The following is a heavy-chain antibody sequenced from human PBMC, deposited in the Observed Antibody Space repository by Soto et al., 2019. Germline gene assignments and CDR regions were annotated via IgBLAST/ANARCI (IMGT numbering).Heavy chain of an antibody. CDR1: GLTFSSHA. J-gene: IGHJ4*02. CDR2: ISDSGENT. V-gene: IGHV3-23*01. D-gene: IGHD5-12*01. CDR3: AKVGWI. Sequence: EVQLLESGGGLLQPGGSLRLSCAASGLTFSSHAMTWVRQAPGKGLQWVSTISDSGENTYYADSVKGRFTISRDNSKNTLYLQMNSLRAEDTAVYYCAKVGWIGGQGTLVTVSS.